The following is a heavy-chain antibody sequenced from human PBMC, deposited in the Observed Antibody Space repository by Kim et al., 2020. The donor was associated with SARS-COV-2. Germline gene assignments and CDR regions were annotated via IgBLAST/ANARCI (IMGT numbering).Heavy chain of an antibody. D-gene: IGHD6-13*01. CDR1: GFTFSSYE. V-gene: IGHV3-48*03. CDR3: ARLGSSSWYNWFDP. Sequence: GGSLRLSCAASGFTFSSYEMNWVRQAPGKGLEWVSYISSSGSTIYYADSVKGRFTISRDNAKNSLYLQMNSLRAEDTAVYYCARLGSSSWYNWFDPWGQGTLVTVSS. J-gene: IGHJ5*02. CDR2: ISSSGSTI.